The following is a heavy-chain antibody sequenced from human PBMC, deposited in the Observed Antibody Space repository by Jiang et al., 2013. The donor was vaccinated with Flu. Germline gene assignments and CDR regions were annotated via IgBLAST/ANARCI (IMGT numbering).Heavy chain of an antibody. D-gene: IGHD4-23*01. Sequence: KSRVAISVDTSKNQXSLKLSSVTAADTAVYYCARKVTVVTPNFDYWGQGTLVTVSS. J-gene: IGHJ4*02. CDR3: ARKVTVVTPNFDY. V-gene: IGHV4-34*01.